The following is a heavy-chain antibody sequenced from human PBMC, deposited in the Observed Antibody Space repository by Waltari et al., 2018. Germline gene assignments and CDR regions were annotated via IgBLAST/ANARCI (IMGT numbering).Heavy chain of an antibody. Sequence: EVQLVESGGGLGQPGGSLRLSFAASGFTVSSHYMSWVRQAPGKGLEWVSVSYSVGSTYYADSVKGRFTIARDNSKNTLYLQMNSLGAEDTAVYYCARGRDSSGYYDWYFDLWGRGTLVTVSS. V-gene: IGHV3-66*02. D-gene: IGHD3-22*01. CDR2: SYSVGST. CDR3: ARGRDSSGYYDWYFDL. J-gene: IGHJ2*01. CDR1: GFTVSSHY.